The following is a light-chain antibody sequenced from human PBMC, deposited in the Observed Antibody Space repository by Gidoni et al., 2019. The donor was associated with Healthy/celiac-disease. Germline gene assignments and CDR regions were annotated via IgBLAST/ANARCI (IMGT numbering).Light chain of an antibody. CDR3: QQYNSYSWT. Sequence: DIQMTQSPSTLSASVGDRVTITCRASQRISSWLAWYQQKPGKAPKLLIYKASSLESGVPARFSGSGSGTEFTLTISSLQAEDFATYYCQQYNSYSWTFGQGTKVEIK. CDR1: QRISSW. V-gene: IGKV1-5*03. CDR2: KAS. J-gene: IGKJ1*01.